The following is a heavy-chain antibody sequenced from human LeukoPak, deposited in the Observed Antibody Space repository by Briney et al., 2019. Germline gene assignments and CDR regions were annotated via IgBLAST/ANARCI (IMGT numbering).Heavy chain of an antibody. CDR3: ARVIEWPRGAFDI. V-gene: IGHV3-64*01. Sequence: PGGSLRLSCAASGFTFSSYAMHWVRQAPGKGLEYVSGISSNGGNTYHANSVKGRFTISRDNSKNTLYLQMGSLRTEDMAVYYCARVIEWPRGAFDIWGQGTMVTVSS. CDR1: GFTFSSYA. D-gene: IGHD5-12*01. CDR2: ISSNGGNT. J-gene: IGHJ3*02.